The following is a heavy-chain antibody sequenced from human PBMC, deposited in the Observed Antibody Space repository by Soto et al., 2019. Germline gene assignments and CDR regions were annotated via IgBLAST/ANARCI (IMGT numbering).Heavy chain of an antibody. V-gene: IGHV4-59*01. Sequence: QVQLQESGPGLVKPSETLSLTCTVSGGSISSYYWSWIRQPPGKGLEWIGYIYYSGSTNYNPSLKSRVTILVDTSKNQSSLKLSSVTAADTAVYYCARGSMAVAALLDHWGQGTLVTVSS. CDR1: GGSISSYY. J-gene: IGHJ4*02. CDR3: ARGSMAVAALLDH. CDR2: IYYSGST. D-gene: IGHD6-19*01.